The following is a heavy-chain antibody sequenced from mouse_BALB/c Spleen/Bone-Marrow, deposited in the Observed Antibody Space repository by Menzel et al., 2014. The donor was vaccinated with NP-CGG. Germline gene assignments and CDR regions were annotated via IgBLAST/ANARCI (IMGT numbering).Heavy chain of an antibody. Sequence: EVKAVESGGGLVQPGGSLRLSCATSGFTFTDYYMSWVRQPPGKALEWLGFIRNKANGYTTEYSASVKGRFTISRDNSQSILYLQMNSLRAEDNATDYRGEDEGLLRLAYSGRGTLGTGS. CDR3: GEDEGLLRLAY. CDR1: GFTFTDYY. J-gene: IGHJ3*01. CDR2: IRNKANGYTT. D-gene: IGHD2-3*01. V-gene: IGHV7-3*02.